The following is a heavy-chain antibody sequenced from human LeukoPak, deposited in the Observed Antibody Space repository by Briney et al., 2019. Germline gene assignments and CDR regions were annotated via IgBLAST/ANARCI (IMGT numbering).Heavy chain of an antibody. CDR1: GFTFSRYW. Sequence: SGGSLRLSCAASGFTFSRYWMHWVRQAPGKGLVWVSRINSDGSSTSYADSVKGRFTISRDNAKNTLYLQVNSLTAEDTATYYCARDTNHAFDIWGQGTMVTVSS. CDR3: ARDTNHAFDI. CDR2: INSDGSST. V-gene: IGHV3-74*01. J-gene: IGHJ3*02. D-gene: IGHD2-8*01.